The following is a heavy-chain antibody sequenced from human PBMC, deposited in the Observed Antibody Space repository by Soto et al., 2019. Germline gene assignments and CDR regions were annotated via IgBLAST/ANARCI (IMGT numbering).Heavy chain of an antibody. CDR2: IYWDDSK. D-gene: IGHD1-26*01. CDR3: AHAYGGRSLY. J-gene: IGHJ4*02. CDR1: GFSLTTDRVG. V-gene: IGHV2-5*02. Sequence: QITLKESGPTLVKPTQTLTLTCTFSGFSLTTDRVGVGWIRQPPGEALEWLAVIYWDDSKTYRPSLESRLTITKDPSKNQVALTMTNMGSLDTGTYYCAHAYGGRSLYWGQGTLVTVSS.